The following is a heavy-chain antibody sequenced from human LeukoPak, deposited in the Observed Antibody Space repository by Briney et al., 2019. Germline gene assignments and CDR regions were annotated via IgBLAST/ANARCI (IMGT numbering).Heavy chain of an antibody. CDR2: ISSSGSTK. CDR3: TRENERMEGTEAFAI. Sequence: GGSLRLSCAASGFTFSTYEMTWVRQAPGRGLEWVSYISSSGSTKYYADSVKGRFTISRDNAKNSLSLQMYSLRAEDTAVYYCTRENERMEGTEAFAIWGQGTMVTVSS. J-gene: IGHJ3*02. D-gene: IGHD1-1*01. V-gene: IGHV3-48*03. CDR1: GFTFSTYE.